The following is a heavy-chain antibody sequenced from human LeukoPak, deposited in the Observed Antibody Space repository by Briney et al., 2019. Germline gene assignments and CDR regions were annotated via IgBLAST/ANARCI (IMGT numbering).Heavy chain of an antibody. CDR2: IYYSGST. J-gene: IGHJ3*02. CDR1: GGSISSHY. CDR3: ARLYYCSTTSCLDAFDI. D-gene: IGHD2-2*01. Sequence: SETLSLTCTVSGGSISSHYWSWIRQPPGKGLEWIGYIYYSGSTNYNPSLKSRVTISVDTSKNQFSLKLSSVTAADTAVYYCARLYYCSTTSCLDAFDIWGQGTMVTVSS. V-gene: IGHV4-59*11.